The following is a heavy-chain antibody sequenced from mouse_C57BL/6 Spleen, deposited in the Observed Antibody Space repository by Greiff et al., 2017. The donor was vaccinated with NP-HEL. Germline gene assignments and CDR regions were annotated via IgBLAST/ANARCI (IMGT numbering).Heavy chain of an antibody. J-gene: IGHJ4*01. Sequence: EVQRVESGAELVKPGASVKLSCTASGFNIKDYYMHWVKQRTEQGLEWIGRIDPEDGETKYAPKFQGKATITADTSSNTAYLQLSSLTSEDTAVYYCALITTVVDGAMDYWGQGTSVTVSS. CDR1: GFNIKDYY. V-gene: IGHV14-2*01. D-gene: IGHD1-1*01. CDR2: IDPEDGET. CDR3: ALITTVVDGAMDY.